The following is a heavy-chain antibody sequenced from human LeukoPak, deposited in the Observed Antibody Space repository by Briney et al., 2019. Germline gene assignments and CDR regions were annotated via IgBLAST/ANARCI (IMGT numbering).Heavy chain of an antibody. CDR1: GFTFSGSA. J-gene: IGHJ5*01. CDR3: TRRYGGTPGSNWFDS. D-gene: IGHD4-23*01. Sequence: VGSLRLSCAASGFTFSGSAMHWVRQASGKGLEWVGRIRSKANSYATAYAASVKGRLTISRDDSKNTAYLQMKRLKTEETAVYYCTRRYGGTPGSNWFDSWGKGTLVTVSS. CDR2: IRSKANSYAT. V-gene: IGHV3-73*01.